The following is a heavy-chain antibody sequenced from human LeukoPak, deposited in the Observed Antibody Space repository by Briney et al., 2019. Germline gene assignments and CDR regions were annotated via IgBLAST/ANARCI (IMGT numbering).Heavy chain of an antibody. D-gene: IGHD6-13*01. J-gene: IGHJ4*02. Sequence: GRSLRLSCAASGFTFDDYAMHWVRQAPGKGLEWVSGISWSSGSIGYADSVKGRFTISRDNAKNSLYLQMNSLRAEDTALYYCAKDKGEQQLVQYYFDYWGQGTLVTVSS. V-gene: IGHV3-9*01. CDR1: GFTFDDYA. CDR3: AKDKGEQQLVQYYFDY. CDR2: ISWSSGSI.